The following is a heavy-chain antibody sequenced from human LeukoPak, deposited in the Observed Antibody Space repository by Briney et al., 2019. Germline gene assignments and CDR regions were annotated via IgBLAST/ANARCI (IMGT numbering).Heavy chain of an antibody. CDR2: IKQDGSEK. V-gene: IGHV3-7*01. CDR1: RLIFSSYS. CDR3: ARHVRFEGVDY. J-gene: IGHJ4*02. D-gene: IGHD3-3*01. Sequence: RGSLRLSCAASRLIFSSYSMSWVRQAPGKGLEWVANIKQDGSEKYYVDSVKGRFTISRDNAKNSLFLQMNSLRAEDTAVYYCARHVRFEGVDYWGQGTLVTVSS.